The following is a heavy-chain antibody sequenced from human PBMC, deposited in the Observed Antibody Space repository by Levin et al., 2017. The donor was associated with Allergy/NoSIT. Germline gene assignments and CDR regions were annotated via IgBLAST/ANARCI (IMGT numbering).Heavy chain of an antibody. V-gene: IGHV4-31*03. CDR3: ARGEWGAEHDY. CDR2: IYYSGST. CDR1: GGSINSGGYY. Sequence: SETLSLTCTVSGGSINSGGYYWSWIRQHPGKGLEWIGYIYYSGSTYYNPSLKSRVTISVDTSKNQFSLKLSSVTAADTAVYYCARGEWGAEHDYWGQGTLVTVSS. J-gene: IGHJ4*02. D-gene: IGHD3-16*01.